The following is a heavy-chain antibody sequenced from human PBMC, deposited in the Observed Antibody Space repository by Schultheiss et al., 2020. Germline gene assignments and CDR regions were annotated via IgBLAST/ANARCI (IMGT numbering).Heavy chain of an antibody. CDR1: GFTFSSYA. D-gene: IGHD2-2*01. J-gene: IGHJ5*02. V-gene: IGHV3-23*01. CDR2: ISGSGGST. Sequence: GGSLRLSCAASGFTFSSYAMSWVRQAPGKGLEWVSAISGSGGSTYYADSVKGRFTISRDNSKNTLYLQMNSLRAEDTAVYYCAKVGFRDIVVVPAAPPGWFDPWGQGTLVTVSS. CDR3: AKVGFRDIVVVPAAPPGWFDP.